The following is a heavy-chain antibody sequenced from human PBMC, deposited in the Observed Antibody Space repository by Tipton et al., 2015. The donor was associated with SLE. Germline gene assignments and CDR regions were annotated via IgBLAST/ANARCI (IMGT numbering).Heavy chain of an antibody. CDR1: GFSFDDHT. CDR3: ARGSGSNHNHMDV. CDR2: ISWNGGII. J-gene: IGHJ6*03. Sequence: SLRLSCAASGFSFDDHTMYWVRQAPGKGLQWVSSISWNGGIIDYADSVKGRFTISRDNAKNTVYLQMNSLRVEDTAMYHCARGSGSNHNHMDVWGEGTTVTVSS. D-gene: IGHD1-1*01. V-gene: IGHV3-9*01.